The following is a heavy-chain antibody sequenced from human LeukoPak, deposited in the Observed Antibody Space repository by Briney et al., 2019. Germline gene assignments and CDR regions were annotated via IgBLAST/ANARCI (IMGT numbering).Heavy chain of an antibody. CDR3: ARVGLTHGIVVVPVVDV. CDR1: GGSISSIGYY. D-gene: IGHD2-2*01. Sequence: SETLSLTCTVSGGSISSIGYYWGWIRQPPGKGLEWIGSIYYSGSTYYNPSLKSRVTISVDTSKNQFSLKLSSVTAADTAVYYCARVGLTHGIVVVPVVDVWGKGTTVTVSS. V-gene: IGHV4-39*07. J-gene: IGHJ6*04. CDR2: IYYSGST.